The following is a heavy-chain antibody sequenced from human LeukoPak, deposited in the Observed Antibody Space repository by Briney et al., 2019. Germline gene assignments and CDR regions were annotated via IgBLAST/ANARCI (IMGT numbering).Heavy chain of an antibody. J-gene: IGHJ4*02. CDR3: ARRAGDYSHPYDY. CDR1: GFTFSSYN. Sequence: GGSLRLSCAASGFTFSSYNMNWVRQAPGKGLEWVSSINSASSHVYYADSMKGRFTISRDNSKNTLYLQMNSLRAEDTAVYYCARRAGDYSHPYDYWGQGTLVTVSS. V-gene: IGHV3-21*04. D-gene: IGHD3-22*01. CDR2: INSASSHV.